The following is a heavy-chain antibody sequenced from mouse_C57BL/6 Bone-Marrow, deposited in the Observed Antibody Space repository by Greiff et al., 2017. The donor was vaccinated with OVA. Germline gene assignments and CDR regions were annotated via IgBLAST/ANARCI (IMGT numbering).Heavy chain of an antibody. D-gene: IGHD4-1*01. CDR1: GFSLTSYG. J-gene: IGHJ4*01. CDR3: AKNWDGAMDY. Sequence: VQVVESGPGLVQPSQSLSITCTVSGFSLTSYGVHWVRQPPGKGLEWLGVIWSGGSTDYNAAFISRLSISKDNSKSQVFFKMNSLQADDTAIYYCAKNWDGAMDYWGQGTSVTVSS. CDR2: IWSGGST. V-gene: IGHV2-4*01.